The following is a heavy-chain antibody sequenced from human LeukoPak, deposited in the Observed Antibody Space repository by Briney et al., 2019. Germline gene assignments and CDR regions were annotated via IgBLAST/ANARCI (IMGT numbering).Heavy chain of an antibody. CDR3: ARVVVPAVPFDY. CDR1: GGSFSGYY. CDR2: INHSGST. D-gene: IGHD2-2*01. V-gene: IGHV4-34*01. J-gene: IGHJ4*02. Sequence: SETLSLTCAVYGGSFSGYYWSWIRQPPGKGLEWIGEINHSGSTNYNPSLKSQVTISVDTSKNQFSLKLSSVTAADTAVYYCARVVVPAVPFDYWGQGTLVTVSS.